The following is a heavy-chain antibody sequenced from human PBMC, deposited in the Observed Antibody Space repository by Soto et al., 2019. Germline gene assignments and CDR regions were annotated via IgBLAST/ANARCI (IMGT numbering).Heavy chain of an antibody. CDR1: GFTFSNAW. V-gene: IGHV3-15*01. J-gene: IGHJ6*03. CDR3: TTHRGTVTEWYYYMDA. Sequence: EVQLVESGGGLVKPGGSLRISCAASGFTFSNAWMSWVRQAPGKGLEWVGRIKSKIDGGTIDYAAPVKGSFTISRDDSKNTLYLTMNSLKTAATAVYYGTTHRGTVTEWYYYMDAWGKGTTVTVSS. CDR2: IKSKIDGGTI. D-gene: IGHD2-21*02.